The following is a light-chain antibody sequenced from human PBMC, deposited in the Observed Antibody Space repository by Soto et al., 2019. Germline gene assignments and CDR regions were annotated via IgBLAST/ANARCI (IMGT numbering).Light chain of an antibody. CDR3: QQYYSTPPT. J-gene: IGKJ3*01. Sequence: DIVMTQSPGSLAVSLGERATINCKSSQSVLLSSNNKNCLSWYQQKPGQPPKLLIYWASTRESGVPDRFSGSGSGTDFTLTISSLQAEDVAVYYCQQYYSTPPTFGPGTKVDIK. CDR1: QSVLLSSNNKNC. V-gene: IGKV4-1*01. CDR2: WAS.